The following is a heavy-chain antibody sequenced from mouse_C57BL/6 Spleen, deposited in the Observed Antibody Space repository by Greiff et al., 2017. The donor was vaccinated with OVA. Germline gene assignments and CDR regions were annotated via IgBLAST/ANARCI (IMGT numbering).Heavy chain of an antibody. CDR2: IHPNSGST. D-gene: IGHD2-4*01. CDR1: GYTFTSYW. CDR3: ARSLRYDYDPSFDY. V-gene: IGHV1-64*01. Sequence: VQLQQPGAELVKPGASVKLSCKASGYTFTSYWMHWVKQRPGQGLEWIGMIHPNSGSTNYNEKFKSKATLTVDKSSSTAYMQLSSLTSEDSAVYYCARSLRYDYDPSFDYWGQGTTLTVSS. J-gene: IGHJ2*01.